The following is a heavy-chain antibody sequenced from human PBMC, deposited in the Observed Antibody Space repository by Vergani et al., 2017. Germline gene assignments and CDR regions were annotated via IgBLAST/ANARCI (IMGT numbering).Heavy chain of an antibody. J-gene: IGHJ4*02. CDR3: AKDLDSSGLYYFDY. CDR2: ISYDGSNK. Sequence: QVQLVESGGGVVQPGRSLRLSCAASGFTFSSYAMHWVRQAPGKGLEWVAVISYDGSNKYYADSVKGRFTISRDNSKNTLYLQMNSLRAEDTAVYYCAKDLDSSGLYYFDYWGQGTLVTVSS. CDR1: GFTFSSYA. D-gene: IGHD6-19*01. V-gene: IGHV3-30-3*01.